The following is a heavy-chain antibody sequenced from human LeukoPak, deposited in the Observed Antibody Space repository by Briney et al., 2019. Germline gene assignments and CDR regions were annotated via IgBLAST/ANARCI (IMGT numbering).Heavy chain of an antibody. V-gene: IGHV1-8*03. CDR3: ARGPPTAQYFQH. CDR2: INPNSGNT. J-gene: IGHJ1*01. Sequence: ASVKVSCKASGYTFTTYDLTWVRQATGQGLEWMGWINPNSGNTGYAQRFQGRVTITRDTSITTVYMELSSLRSEDTAVYYCARGPPTAQYFQHWGQGTLVTVSS. D-gene: IGHD1-1*01. CDR1: GYTFTTYD.